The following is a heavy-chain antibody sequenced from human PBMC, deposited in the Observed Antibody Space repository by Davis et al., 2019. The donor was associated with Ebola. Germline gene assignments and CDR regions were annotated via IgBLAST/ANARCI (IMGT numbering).Heavy chain of an antibody. V-gene: IGHV3-21*01. J-gene: IGHJ4*02. CDR2: ISTTTSYI. CDR3: VREWFGETD. CDR1: GFTFSYYS. D-gene: IGHD3-10*01. Sequence: GESLKISCAASGFTFSYYSMNWVRQAPGKGLEWVSSISTTTSYIYYADSVKGRFTISRDNAKNSLYLQMNSLGDEDTAVYYCVREWFGETDWGQGTLVTVSS.